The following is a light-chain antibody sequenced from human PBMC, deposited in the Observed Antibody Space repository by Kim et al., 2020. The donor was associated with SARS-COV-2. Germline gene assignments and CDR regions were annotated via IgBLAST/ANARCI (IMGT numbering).Light chain of an antibody. CDR3: KEYVSWT. J-gene: IGKJ1*01. CDR1: QSIGTW. CDR2: KAS. Sequence: DVQMTQSPSTLSASVGDRVTITCRTSQSIGTWLAWFQQKPGKPPKLLIYKASSLESGVPSRFSGSGSETEFTLTISSLQPDDFAAYYCKEYVSWTFGQGTKVEIK. V-gene: IGKV1-5*01.